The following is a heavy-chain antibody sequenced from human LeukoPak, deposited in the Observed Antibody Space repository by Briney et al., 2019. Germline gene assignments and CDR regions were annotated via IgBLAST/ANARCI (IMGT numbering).Heavy chain of an antibody. V-gene: IGHV3-7*04. J-gene: IGHJ6*03. CDR2: IKQDGSEK. Sequence: GGSLRLSCAASGFTFSSYWMSWVRQAPGKGLDGVANIKQDGSEKYYVDSVKGRFTISRDNAKNSLYLQMNSLRAEDPAVYYCARASSGWYFHYYYYMDVWGKGTTVTVSS. D-gene: IGHD6-19*01. CDR3: ARASSGWYFHYYYYMDV. CDR1: GFTFSSYW.